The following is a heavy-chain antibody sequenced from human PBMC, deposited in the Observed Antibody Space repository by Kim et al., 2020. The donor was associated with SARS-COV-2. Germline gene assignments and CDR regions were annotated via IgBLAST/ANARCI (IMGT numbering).Heavy chain of an antibody. CDR3: ARGRGHYYDSSGWPANWFDP. Sequence: SETLSLTCTVSGGSISSYYWSWIRQPPGKGLEWIGYIYYSGSTNYNPSLKSLVTISVDTSKNQFSLKLSSVTAADTAVYYCARGRGHYYDSSGWPANWFDPWGQGTLVTVSS. V-gene: IGHV4-59*13. CDR2: IYYSGST. D-gene: IGHD3-22*01. J-gene: IGHJ5*02. CDR1: GGSISSYY.